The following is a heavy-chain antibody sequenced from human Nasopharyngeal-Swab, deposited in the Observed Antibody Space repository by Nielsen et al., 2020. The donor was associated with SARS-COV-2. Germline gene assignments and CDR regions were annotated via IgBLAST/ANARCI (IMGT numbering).Heavy chain of an antibody. CDR2: ISSSSSYI. CDR3: ARGAIVVPAAIYYYYYGMDV. Sequence: VRQAPGKGLEWVSSISSSSSYIYYADSVKGRFTISSDNAKNSLYLQMNSLRAEDTAVYYCARGAIVVPAAIYYYYYGMDVWGQGTTVTVSS. D-gene: IGHD2-2*01. V-gene: IGHV3-21*01. J-gene: IGHJ6*02.